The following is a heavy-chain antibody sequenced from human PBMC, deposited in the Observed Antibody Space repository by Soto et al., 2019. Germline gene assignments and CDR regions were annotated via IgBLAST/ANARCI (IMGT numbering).Heavy chain of an antibody. Sequence: GGSLRLSCAASGFTFSSYWMHWVRQAPGKGLVWVSRINSDGSSTSYADSVKGRFTISRDNAKNTLYLQMNSLRAEDTAVYYGARGGWQQLGDYYYYYGMDVWGQGTTVTVSS. D-gene: IGHD6-13*01. J-gene: IGHJ6*02. V-gene: IGHV3-74*01. CDR2: INSDGSST. CDR3: ARGGWQQLGDYYYYYGMDV. CDR1: GFTFSSYW.